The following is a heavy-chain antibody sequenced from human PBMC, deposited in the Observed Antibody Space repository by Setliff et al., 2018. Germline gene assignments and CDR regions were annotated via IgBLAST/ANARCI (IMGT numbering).Heavy chain of an antibody. CDR1: GFTFNNYA. Sequence: GGSLRLSCAASGFTFNNYAVSWVRQPPGKGLEWVANIKQDGSEIYYVDSVRGRFTISRDNAKNSLFLQMNSLRTEDMGIYYCARDGGINMVKTYYYGLDVWGQGTTVTVSS. V-gene: IGHV3-7*01. J-gene: IGHJ6*02. CDR2: IKQDGSEI. CDR3: ARDGGINMVKTYYYGLDV. D-gene: IGHD3-10*01.